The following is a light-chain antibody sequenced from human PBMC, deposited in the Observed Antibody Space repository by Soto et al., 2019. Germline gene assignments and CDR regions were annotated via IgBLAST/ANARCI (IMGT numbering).Light chain of an antibody. CDR2: NTS. CDR1: HSILDRY. V-gene: IGKV3-20*01. CDR3: QQYGSSPGT. J-gene: IGKJ1*01. Sequence: EIVLTQSPGTLSLSPGERSTLSFRASHSILDRYLAWYQQKPCQAPSLLIYNTSTRATGVPHRFSGSGSGTDFDLTISSVEPEDVAIYFCQQYGSSPGTLGQGTKVEI.